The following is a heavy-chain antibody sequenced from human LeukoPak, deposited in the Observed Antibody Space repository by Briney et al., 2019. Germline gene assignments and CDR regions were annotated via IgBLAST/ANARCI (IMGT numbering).Heavy chain of an antibody. J-gene: IGHJ4*02. CDR1: GGSISSYY. Sequence: PSETLSLTCTVSGGSISSYYWSWIRQPPGKGLEWIGYIYYSGSTNYNPSLKSRVTISVDTSKNQFSLKLSSVTAADTAVYYCARAEPEPEYFDYWGQGTLVTVSS. V-gene: IGHV4-59*01. D-gene: IGHD1-14*01. CDR2: IYYSGST. CDR3: ARAEPEPEYFDY.